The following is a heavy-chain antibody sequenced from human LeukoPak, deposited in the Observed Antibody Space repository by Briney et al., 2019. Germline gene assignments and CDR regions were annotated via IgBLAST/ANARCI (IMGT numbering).Heavy chain of an antibody. V-gene: IGHV2-5*01. CDR3: AHRGVVREKYFLH. J-gene: IGHJ1*01. CDR2: IHWNDNK. Sequence: SGPTLVNPTQTLTLTCTFSGFSLSRNTVGVGWIRQPPGRALEWLASIHWNDNKRYRPSLRDRVTITKDTSKNQVVLTMTNMDPVDTATYYCAHRGVVREKYFLHWGQGTLVTVS. D-gene: IGHD3-10*01. CDR1: GFSLSRNTVG.